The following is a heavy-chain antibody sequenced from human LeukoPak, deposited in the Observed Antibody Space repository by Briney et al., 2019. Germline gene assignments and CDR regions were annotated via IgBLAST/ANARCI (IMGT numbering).Heavy chain of an antibody. CDR2: IHHSGSS. V-gene: IGHV4-4*02. CDR1: GGSISSSNW. J-gene: IGHJ4*02. Sequence: SETLSLTCAVSGGSISSSNWWSWVRQPPHKGLEWIGEIHHSGSSNYNPSLESRVIISLDGSKNLLSLELSSVTAADTAVYYCVRHSGWYFGYWGQGTLVTVSS. CDR3: VRHSGWYFGY. D-gene: IGHD6-19*01.